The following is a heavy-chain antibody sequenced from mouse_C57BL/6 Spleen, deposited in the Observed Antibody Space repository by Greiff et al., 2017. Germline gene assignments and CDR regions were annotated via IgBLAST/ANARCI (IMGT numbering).Heavy chain of an antibody. CDR2: IDPSDSET. Sequence: QVQLQQPGAELVRPGSSVKLSCKASGYTFTSYWMRWVKQRPIQGLEWIGNIDPSDSETHYNQKFKDKATLTVDKSSSTAYMQLSSLTSEDSAVYYCARPGSYWYFDVWGTGTTVTVSS. CDR1: GYTFTSYW. J-gene: IGHJ1*03. CDR3: ARPGSYWYFDV. V-gene: IGHV1-52*01.